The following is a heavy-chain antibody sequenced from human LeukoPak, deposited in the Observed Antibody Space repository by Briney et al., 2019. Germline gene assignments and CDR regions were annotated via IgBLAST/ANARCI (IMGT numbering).Heavy chain of an antibody. Sequence: ASVKVSCKASGYTFTGSYMHWVRQAPGQGLEWMGWMNPDSGVTKYSQKFQGRVTMTRDTSISTAYMELSRLRSDDTAVYYCARETVAGDNWFDPWGQGTLVTVSS. CDR3: ARETVAGDNWFDP. J-gene: IGHJ5*02. V-gene: IGHV1-2*02. CDR2: MNPDSGVT. CDR1: GYTFTGSY. D-gene: IGHD4-11*01.